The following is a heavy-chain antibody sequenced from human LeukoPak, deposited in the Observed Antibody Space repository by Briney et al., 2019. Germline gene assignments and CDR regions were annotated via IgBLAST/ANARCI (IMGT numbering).Heavy chain of an antibody. CDR2: MKEDGSEI. CDR3: ARSSRAHNANEGPPKYSHF. Sequence: GGSLRLSCAASGFTFSRYWMSWVRQAPGKGLEWVANMKEDGSEIYYVDSVKGRFTISRDNVKNSLYLQMRSLRAEDTAVYYWARSSRAHNANEGPPKYSHFGGRATLVTV. D-gene: IGHD2-15*01. V-gene: IGHV3-7*01. J-gene: IGHJ1*01. CDR1: GFTFSRYW.